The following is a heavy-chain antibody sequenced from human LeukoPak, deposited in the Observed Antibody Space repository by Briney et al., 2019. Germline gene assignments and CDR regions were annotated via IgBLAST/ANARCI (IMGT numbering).Heavy chain of an antibody. D-gene: IGHD3-10*01. CDR3: ARNYGLSIGGY. CDR1: GFTFSTYG. CDR2: ISYAGTNK. V-gene: IGHV3-30*03. J-gene: IGHJ4*02. Sequence: GGSLRLSCAASGFTFSTYGMHWVRQAPGKGLEWVALISYAGTNKYYADSVKGRFAISRDNSKNMLYLQMNSPRAEDTAVYYCARNYGLSIGGYWGQGTLLTVSS.